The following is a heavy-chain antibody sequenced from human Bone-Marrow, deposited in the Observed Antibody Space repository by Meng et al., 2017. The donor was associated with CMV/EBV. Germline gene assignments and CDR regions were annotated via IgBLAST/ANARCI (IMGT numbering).Heavy chain of an antibody. CDR2: IYYTGST. D-gene: IGHD2-15*01. V-gene: IGHV4-59*01. Sequence: GSLRLSCTVSGGSISSYYWSWIRQPPGKGLEWLGYIYYTGSTNYNPSLKSRVTISVDMSKNQFSLKLTSVTAADTAVYYCAREPNCSGGSCYSHWFDPWGQGTLVTVSS. J-gene: IGHJ5*02. CDR3: AREPNCSGGSCYSHWFDP. CDR1: GGSISSYY.